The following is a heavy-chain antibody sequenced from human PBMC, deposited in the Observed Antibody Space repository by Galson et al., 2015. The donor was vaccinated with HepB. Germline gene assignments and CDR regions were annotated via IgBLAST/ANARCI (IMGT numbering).Heavy chain of an antibody. V-gene: IGHV3-7*03. CDR2: IKQDGNEK. D-gene: IGHD4-17*01. J-gene: IGHJ3*01. CDR3: ASTTVTAYDAFDV. Sequence: SLRLSCAASGFTFITYVMSWVRQAPGKGLEWVAHIKQDGNEKYYVDSVKGRFIISRDNAKKSLYLQMNSLRAEDTAVYYCASTTVTAYDAFDVWGQGTMVTVSS. CDR1: GFTFITYV.